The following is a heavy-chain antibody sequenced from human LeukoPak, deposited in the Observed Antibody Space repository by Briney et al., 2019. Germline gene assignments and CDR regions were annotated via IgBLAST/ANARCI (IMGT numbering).Heavy chain of an antibody. V-gene: IGHV3-33*01. J-gene: IGHJ1*01. Sequence: GRSLRLSCAASGFTFSSYGMHWVRQAPGEGLEWVAVIWYDGSNKYYADSVKGRFTISRDNSKNTLYLQMNSLRAEATAVYYCARHYYYDSDRYFQHWGQGTLVTVSS. CDR3: ARHYYYDSDRYFQH. CDR2: IWYDGSNK. D-gene: IGHD3-22*01. CDR1: GFTFSSYG.